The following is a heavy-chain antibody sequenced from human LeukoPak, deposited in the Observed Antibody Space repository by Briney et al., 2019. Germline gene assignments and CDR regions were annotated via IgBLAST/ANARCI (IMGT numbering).Heavy chain of an antibody. Sequence: GASVKVSCKTSGYTFNTFGVGWVRQAPGQGLEWMGWISGYNGDTNFAEKLQGRVTTTTDTSTSAAYMELRSLRSDDTAVYYCARSGDGNWFDPWGQGTLLTVSS. J-gene: IGHJ5*02. CDR1: GYTFNTFG. D-gene: IGHD4-17*01. CDR2: ISGYNGDT. CDR3: ARSGDGNWFDP. V-gene: IGHV1-18*01.